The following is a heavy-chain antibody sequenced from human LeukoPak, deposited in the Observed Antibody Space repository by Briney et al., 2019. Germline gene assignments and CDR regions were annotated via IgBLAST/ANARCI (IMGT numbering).Heavy chain of an antibody. CDR1: GFTFSSYG. CDR2: ISYDGSNK. CDR3: ARARAPTSIAGDY. Sequence: GGSLRLSCAASGFTFSSYGMHWVRQAPGKGLEWVAVISYDGSNKYYADSVKGRFTISRDNSKNTLYLQMNSLRAEDTAVYYCARARAPTSIAGDYWGQGTLVTVSS. J-gene: IGHJ4*02. V-gene: IGHV3-30*03. D-gene: IGHD6-13*01.